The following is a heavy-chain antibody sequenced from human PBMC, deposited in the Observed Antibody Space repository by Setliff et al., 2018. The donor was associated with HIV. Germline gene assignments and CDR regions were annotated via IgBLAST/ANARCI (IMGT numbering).Heavy chain of an antibody. CDR3: ARRSIVGVTRGYYYYALDV. CDR1: GGSFSGYY. Sequence: SETLSLTCAVYGGSFSGYYWSWIRQPPGKGLEWIATIYYSGTTYYNPSLKSRVTISVDTAKNQFSLNLTSVTAADTAVYYCARRSIVGVTRGYYYYALDVWGQGTTVTVSS. V-gene: IGHV4-34*01. D-gene: IGHD1-26*01. CDR2: IYYSGTT. J-gene: IGHJ6*02.